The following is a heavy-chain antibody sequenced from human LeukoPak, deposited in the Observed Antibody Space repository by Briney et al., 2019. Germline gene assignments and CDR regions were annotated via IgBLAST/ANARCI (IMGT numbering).Heavy chain of an antibody. Sequence: SETLSLTCSVSGGSVNNYYWSWVRQPPGEGLEWIGYIHYTGTSNCNPSLKSRVTISVDTSKNQFSLKLTSVTAGDTAVYYCARYGPGNKYDNSGSLDSWGQGTLVTVS. D-gene: IGHD3-22*01. J-gene: IGHJ4*02. CDR2: IHYTGTS. CDR3: ARYGPGNKYDNSGSLDS. V-gene: IGHV4-59*02. CDR1: GGSVNNYY.